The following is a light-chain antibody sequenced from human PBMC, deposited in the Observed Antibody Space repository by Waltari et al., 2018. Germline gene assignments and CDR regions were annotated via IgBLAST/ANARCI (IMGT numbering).Light chain of an antibody. Sequence: QSALTQPASVSGSPGQSITISCTGTSSDVGGYNYVSWYQQHPGKTPKLLIFDVNTRPSGVSNRFSGSKSGNTASLTIPGLQAEDEADYYCGSYTTSSTHVFGTGTKVTVL. CDR3: GSYTTSSTHV. V-gene: IGLV2-14*03. J-gene: IGLJ1*01. CDR2: DVN. CDR1: SSDVGGYNY.